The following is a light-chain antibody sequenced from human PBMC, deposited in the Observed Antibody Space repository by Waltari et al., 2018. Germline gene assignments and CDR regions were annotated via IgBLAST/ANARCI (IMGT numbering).Light chain of an antibody. Sequence: EIVLTHSPGSLSSSPGERVTLSCRASQSVSRALAWYQQKPGQPPRLLIFGASNRATGIPDRFSGSGSGTDFSLTISRLEPEDFAVYYCQHYVRLPATFGQGTKVEIK. J-gene: IGKJ1*01. CDR1: QSVSRA. CDR2: GAS. CDR3: QHYVRLPAT. V-gene: IGKV3-20*01.